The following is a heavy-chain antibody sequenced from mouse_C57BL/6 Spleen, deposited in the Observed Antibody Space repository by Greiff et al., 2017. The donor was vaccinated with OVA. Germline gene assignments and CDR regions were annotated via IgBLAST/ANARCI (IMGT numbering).Heavy chain of an antibody. V-gene: IGHV1-61*01. J-gene: IGHJ2*01. CDR1: GYTFTSYW. CDR2: IYPSDSET. D-gene: IGHD1-1*01. CDR3: ARRYYGSSYYFDY. Sequence: VQLQQPGAELVRPGSSVKLSCKASGYTFTSYWMDWVKQRPGQGLEWIGNIYPSDSETHYNQKFKDKATLTVDKSSSTAYMQLSSLTSEDSAVYYCARRYYGSSYYFDYWGQGTTLTVSS.